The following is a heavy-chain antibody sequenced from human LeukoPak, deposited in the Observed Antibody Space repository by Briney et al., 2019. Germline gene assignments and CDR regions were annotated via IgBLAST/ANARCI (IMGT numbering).Heavy chain of an antibody. J-gene: IGHJ4*02. Sequence: PGGSLRLSCAASGFTFSSYAMSWVRRAPGKGLEWVSTVSGSGGSTYYADFVKGRFTISRDNSKSALYLQMNSLRAEDMAVYYCAKDSGTSYGDLDYWGQGTLVTVSS. CDR3: AKDSGTSYGDLDY. V-gene: IGHV3-23*01. CDR2: VSGSGGST. D-gene: IGHD3-16*01. CDR1: GFTFSSYA.